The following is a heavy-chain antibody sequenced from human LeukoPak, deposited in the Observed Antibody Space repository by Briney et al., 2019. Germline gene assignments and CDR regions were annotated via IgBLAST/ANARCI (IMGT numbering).Heavy chain of an antibody. CDR2: IYTSGST. D-gene: IGHD5-12*01. CDR1: GGSISSYY. CDR3: HSGYGLMVNYFDY. J-gene: IGHJ4*02. Sequence: SETLSLTCTVSGGSISSYYWSWIRQPAGKGLEWIGRIYTSGSTYYNPSLKSRVTISVDTSKNQFSLKLSSVTAADTAVYYCHSGYGLMVNYFDYWGQGTLVTVSS. V-gene: IGHV4-4*07.